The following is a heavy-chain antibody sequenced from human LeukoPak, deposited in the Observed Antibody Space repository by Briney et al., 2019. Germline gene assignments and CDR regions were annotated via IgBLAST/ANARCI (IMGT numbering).Heavy chain of an antibody. V-gene: IGHV3-74*01. Sequence: GGSLRLSCAASGFTFSNYWMHWVRQAPGKGLVWVSRISSDGSSTSYADSVKGRFTISRDNAKNTLYLQMNSLRAEDAAVYYCARAVLYYYYGMDVWGQGTTVTVSS. CDR2: ISSDGSST. J-gene: IGHJ6*02. CDR3: ARAVLYYYYGMDV. CDR1: GFTFSNYW.